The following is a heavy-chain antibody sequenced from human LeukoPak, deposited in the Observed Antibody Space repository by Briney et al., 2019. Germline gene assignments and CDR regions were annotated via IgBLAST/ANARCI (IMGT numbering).Heavy chain of an antibody. CDR3: ANRGTGLSFGMDV. CDR2: IYYSGSA. CDR1: GGSIRNYY. Sequence: SETLSLTCTVSGGSIRNYYWSWIRQPPGKGLEWIGYIYYSGSANYNPSLKSRVTISVDTSKNQFSLNLSSVTAAAAVDYCGANRGTGLSFGMDVWGQGTTVTVSS. D-gene: IGHD1-1*01. J-gene: IGHJ6*02. V-gene: IGHV4-59*01.